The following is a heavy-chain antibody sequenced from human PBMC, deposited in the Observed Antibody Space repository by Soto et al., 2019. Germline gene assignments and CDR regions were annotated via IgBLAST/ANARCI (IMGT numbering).Heavy chain of an antibody. D-gene: IGHD2-2*01. CDR2: IYYSGST. J-gene: IGHJ5*02. V-gene: IGHV4-59*08. Sequence: SETLSLTCTVCRGTISSYYWSWIRQPPGKGLEWIGYIYYSGSTNYNPSLKSRVTISVDTSKNQFSLKLSSVTAADTAVYYCARPHASWGQGTLVTVSS. CDR1: RGTISSYY. CDR3: ARPHAS.